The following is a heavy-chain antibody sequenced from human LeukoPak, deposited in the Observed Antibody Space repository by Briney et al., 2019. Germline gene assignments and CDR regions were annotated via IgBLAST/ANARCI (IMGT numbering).Heavy chain of an antibody. D-gene: IGHD4-17*01. CDR2: ISTTSSHM. V-gene: IGHV3-21*01. J-gene: IGHJ4*02. CDR1: GFTFSSYS. CDR3: ARGFYGDEIDY. Sequence: GGSLRLSCAASGFTFSSYSMNWVCQAPGKGLEWVSYISTTSSHMYYADSVKGRFTISRDNAKNSLYLQLKSLRAEDTAVYYCARGFYGDEIDYWGQGTLVTVSS.